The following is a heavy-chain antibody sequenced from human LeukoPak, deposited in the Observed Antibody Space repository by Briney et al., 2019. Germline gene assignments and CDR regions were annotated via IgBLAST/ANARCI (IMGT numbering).Heavy chain of an antibody. CDR1: GGSFSGYY. J-gene: IGHJ2*01. CDR2: INHSGST. V-gene: IGHV4-34*01. CDR3: ARGVARHWYFDL. Sequence: SETLSLTCAVYGGSFSGYYWSWIRKPPGKGLEWIGEINHSGSTKYNPSLKSRVTISVDTSKNQFSLKLSSVTAADTAVYYCARGVARHWYFDLWGRGNPVTVSS.